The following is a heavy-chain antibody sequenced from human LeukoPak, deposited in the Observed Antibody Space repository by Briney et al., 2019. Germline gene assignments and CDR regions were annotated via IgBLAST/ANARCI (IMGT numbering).Heavy chain of an antibody. V-gene: IGHV1-18*01. D-gene: IGHD4-23*01. J-gene: IGHJ4*02. Sequence: ASVRVSCKASGYTFTSYGISWVRQAPGQGLEWMGWIRGYTGKTNSAQILQGRVTMTTDTSTITAYMELRSLRSDDTAAYYCARDPGVSGGPYYFDYGGQGTLVTVS. CDR2: IRGYTGKT. CDR3: ARDPGVSGGPYYFDY. CDR1: GYTFTSYG.